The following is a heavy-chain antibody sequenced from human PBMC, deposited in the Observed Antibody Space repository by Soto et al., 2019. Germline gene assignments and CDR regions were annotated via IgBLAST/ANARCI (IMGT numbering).Heavy chain of an antibody. V-gene: IGHV6-1*01. CDR1: GDSVSSNSAA. CDR3: ARVGVPIAVDGTGPINWFDP. CDR2: TYYRSKWYN. D-gene: IGHD6-19*01. Sequence: SQTLSLTCAISGDSVSSNSAAWNWIRQSPSRGLEWLGRTYYRSKWYNDYAVSVKSRITINPDTSKNQFSLQLNSVTPEDTAVYYCARVGVPIAVDGTGPINWFDPWGQGTLVTVSS. J-gene: IGHJ5*02.